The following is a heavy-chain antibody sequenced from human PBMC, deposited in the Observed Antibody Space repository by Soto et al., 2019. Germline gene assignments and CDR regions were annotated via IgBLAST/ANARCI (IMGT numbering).Heavy chain of an antibody. J-gene: IGHJ5*02. D-gene: IGHD2-8*01. CDR2: INPSGGST. CDR1: GYTFTSYY. Sequence: GASVKVSCKASGYTFTSYYMHWVRQAPGQGLEWMGIINPSGGSTSYAQKFQGRVTMTRDTSTSTVYMELSSLRSEDTAVYYCASDFVLMVYADHRVAPSFDPWGQGTLVTVSS. CDR3: ASDFVLMVYADHRVAPSFDP. V-gene: IGHV1-46*01.